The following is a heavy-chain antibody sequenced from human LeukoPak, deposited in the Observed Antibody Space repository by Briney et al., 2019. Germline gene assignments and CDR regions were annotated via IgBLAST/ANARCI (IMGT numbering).Heavy chain of an antibody. Sequence: GGSLRLSCAASGFTFDDYAMHWVRQAPGKGLEWVSGISWNSGSIGYADSVKGRFTISRDNAKSSLYLQMNSLRAEDTALYYCAKGILAWLRADDAFDIWGQGTMVTVSS. CDR3: AKGILAWLRADDAFDI. V-gene: IGHV3-9*01. CDR2: ISWNSGSI. CDR1: GFTFDDYA. J-gene: IGHJ3*02. D-gene: IGHD5-12*01.